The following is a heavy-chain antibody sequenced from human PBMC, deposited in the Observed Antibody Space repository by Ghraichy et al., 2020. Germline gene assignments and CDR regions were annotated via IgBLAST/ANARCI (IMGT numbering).Heavy chain of an antibody. CDR1: GFIFSDYG. CDR3: ARTLDGGCDY. D-gene: IGHD3-16*01. J-gene: IGHJ4*02. CDR2: IWYDGSKK. V-gene: IGHV3-33*01. Sequence: GGSLRLSCAASGFIFSDYGMQWVRQAPGKVLEWVAVIWYDGSKKYYADSVKGRFTISRDSSNNTLFLQMNSLRVDDTALYYCARTLDGGCDYWGQGTLVTVSS.